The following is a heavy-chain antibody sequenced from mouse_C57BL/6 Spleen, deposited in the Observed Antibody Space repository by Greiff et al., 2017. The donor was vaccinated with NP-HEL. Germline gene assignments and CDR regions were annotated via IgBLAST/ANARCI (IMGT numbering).Heavy chain of an antibody. CDR3: ARHDYACYFDV. V-gene: IGHV1-53*01. D-gene: IGHD2-4*01. Sequence: QVQLQQPGTELAKPGASVKLSCKASGYTFTSYWMHWVKQRPGHGLEWIGNINPSNGGTNYNEKFKSKATLTVDKSSSTAYMQLSSLTSEDSAVYYCARHDYACYFDVWGTGTTLTVSS. J-gene: IGHJ1*03. CDR2: INPSNGGT. CDR1: GYTFTSYW.